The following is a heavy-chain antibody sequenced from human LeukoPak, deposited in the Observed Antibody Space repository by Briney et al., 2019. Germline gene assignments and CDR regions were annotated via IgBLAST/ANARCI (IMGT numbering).Heavy chain of an antibody. CDR2: MNPNSGNT. CDR1: GYTFTSYD. CDR3: ARGNRFLRPRGYCSSTSCYRSHAFDI. Sequence: GASVKVSCKASGYTFTSYDINWVRQATGQGLEWMGWMNPNSGNTGYAQKFQGRVTITRNTSISTAYMELSSLRSEDTAVYYCARGNRFLRPRGYCSSTSCYRSHAFDIWGQGTMVTVSS. V-gene: IGHV1-8*03. D-gene: IGHD2-2*02. J-gene: IGHJ3*02.